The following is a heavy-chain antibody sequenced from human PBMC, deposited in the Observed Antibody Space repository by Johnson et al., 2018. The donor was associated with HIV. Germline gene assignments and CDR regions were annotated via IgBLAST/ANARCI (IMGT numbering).Heavy chain of an antibody. V-gene: IGHV3-20*04. CDR3: ARGGMRGELGAFDI. CDR2: INWTGAYT. CDR1: GFTFDDYD. Sequence: VQLVESGGGVARPGGSLRLSCVASGFTFDDYDMTWVRPPPGKGLAWVSGINWTGAYTGYGDSVQARFTIFRDNAKNSLYLQMISLRAEDTALYYCARGGMRGELGAFDIWGQGTMVTVSS. D-gene: IGHD1-26*01. J-gene: IGHJ3*02.